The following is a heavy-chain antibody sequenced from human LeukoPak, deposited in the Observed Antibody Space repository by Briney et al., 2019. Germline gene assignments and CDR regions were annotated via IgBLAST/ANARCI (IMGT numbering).Heavy chain of an antibody. V-gene: IGHV4-59*01. CDR3: ARALYGDYYFDY. CDR2: IYYSGST. CDR1: GGSISSYY. Sequence: SETLSLTCTVSGGSISSYYWSWIRQPPGKGLEWIGYIYYSGSTSYNPSLKSRVTISVDTSKNQFSLKLSSVTAADTAVYYCARALYGDYYFDYWGQATLVTVSS. D-gene: IGHD4-17*01. J-gene: IGHJ4*02.